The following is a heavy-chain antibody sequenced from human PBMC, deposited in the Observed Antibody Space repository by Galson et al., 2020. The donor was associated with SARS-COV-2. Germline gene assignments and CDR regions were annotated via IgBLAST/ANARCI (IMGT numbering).Heavy chain of an antibody. V-gene: IGHV4-38-2*01. CDR3: ARQGVNMIVLVTVPGWFFDL. CDR2: IYPSGST. CDR1: GYSLSTTYY. Sequence: SETLSFTCAVSGYSLSTTYYWGWVRQPPGKGLEWIGSIYPSGSTYYNTFITSRLTTSLDTSRNQFSLTLHSVTAADTALYYCARQGVNMIVLVTVPGWFFDLWGRGTLVSVSS. D-gene: IGHD3-22*01. J-gene: IGHJ2*01.